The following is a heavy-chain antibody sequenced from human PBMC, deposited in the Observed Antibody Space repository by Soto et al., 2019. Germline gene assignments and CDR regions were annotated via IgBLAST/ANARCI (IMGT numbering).Heavy chain of an antibody. CDR1: CGSFRGYY. Sequence: PSETLSLTCAVYCGSFRGYYWTWIRQPPGNGLYCIGEINHSGITNXXPSLKSRXXISVDTSKNHXSLKLXPVTAAYTAVYYCARGYGRKFDYWCQGTLVTVSS. J-gene: IGHJ4*02. CDR3: ARGYGRKFDY. CDR2: INHSGIT. V-gene: IGHV4-34*01. D-gene: IGHD3-10*01.